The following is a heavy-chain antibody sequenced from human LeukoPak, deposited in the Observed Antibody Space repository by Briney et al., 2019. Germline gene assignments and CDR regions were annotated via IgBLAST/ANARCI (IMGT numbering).Heavy chain of an antibody. CDR2: ISGSSSYI. CDR3: ARDHGWNDLGGDY. V-gene: IGHV3-21*01. CDR1: GFTFSSYS. D-gene: IGHD1-1*01. Sequence: PGGSLRLSCAASGFTFSSYSMNWVRQAPGKGLEWVSSISGSSSYIYYADSVKGRFTISRDNAKNSLYLQMNSLRAEDTAVYYCARDHGWNDLGGDYWGQGTLVTVSS. J-gene: IGHJ4*02.